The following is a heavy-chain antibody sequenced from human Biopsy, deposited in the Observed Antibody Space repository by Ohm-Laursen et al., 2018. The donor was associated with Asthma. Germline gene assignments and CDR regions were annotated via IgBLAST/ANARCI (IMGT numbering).Heavy chain of an antibody. Sequence: SVKVSCKASGYTFISYAIHWVRQAPGQRLEWMGWINAGNGNTKYSQKFQGRVTITRDTSASTAYMELSSLRSEDTAVYYCARTYYDFLTGQVIDAFAIWGQGTVATVSS. CDR2: INAGNGNT. CDR3: ARTYYDFLTGQVIDAFAI. J-gene: IGHJ3*02. CDR1: GYTFISYA. V-gene: IGHV1-3*01. D-gene: IGHD3-9*01.